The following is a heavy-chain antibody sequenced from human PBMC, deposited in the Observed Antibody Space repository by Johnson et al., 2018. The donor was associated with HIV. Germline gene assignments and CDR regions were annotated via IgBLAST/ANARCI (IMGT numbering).Heavy chain of an antibody. CDR1: GFTFSNAW. V-gene: IGHV3-11*04. J-gene: IGHJ3*02. Sequence: QVQLVESGGGLVKPGGSLRLSCAASGFTFSNAWMSWIRQAPGKGLEWVSYISSSGSTIYYAASVKGRFTISRDNAKNSLYLQMNSLRAEDTAVYYCAKVLPFEQLVPQGAFDIWGQGTMVTVSS. CDR3: AKVLPFEQLVPQGAFDI. D-gene: IGHD6-6*01. CDR2: ISSSGSTI.